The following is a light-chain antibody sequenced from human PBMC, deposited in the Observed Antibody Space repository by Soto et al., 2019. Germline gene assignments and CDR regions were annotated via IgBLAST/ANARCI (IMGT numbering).Light chain of an antibody. CDR1: QSISSSY. CDR3: QHFGSSFWT. V-gene: IGKV3-20*01. Sequence: EIVLTQSPGTLSLSPGGRATLSCRASQSISSSYLAWYQQKPGQAPRLLVSGASSRATGIPDRFSGSGSETDFTLTISKLEPEDFAVYYCQHFGSSFWTFGQGTKVEIK. CDR2: GAS. J-gene: IGKJ1*01.